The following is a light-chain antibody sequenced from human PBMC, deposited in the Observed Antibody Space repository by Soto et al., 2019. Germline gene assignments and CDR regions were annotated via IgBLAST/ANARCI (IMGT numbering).Light chain of an antibody. V-gene: IGKV3-11*01. CDR3: QQRSNWPRT. CDR1: QSVSSY. J-gene: IGKJ1*01. CDR2: DAS. Sequence: EIILTQSPATLSLSPGERATLSCMASQSVSSYLAWYQQKPGQAPSLLIYDASNRATGIPARFSGSGSGTDFTLTISSLKPEDFAVDYCQQRSNWPRTFGQGTKVEIK.